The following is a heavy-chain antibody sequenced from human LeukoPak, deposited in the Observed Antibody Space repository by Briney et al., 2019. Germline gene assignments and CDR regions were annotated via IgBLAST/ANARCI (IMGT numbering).Heavy chain of an antibody. Sequence: ASVKVSCKASGYTFTGYYMHWVRQAPGQGLEWMGWINPNSGGTNYAQKFQGRVTMTRDTSISTAYMELSRLRSDDTAVYYCARGVIAAAVPYFDYWGQGTLVTVSS. CDR3: ARGVIAAAVPYFDY. V-gene: IGHV1-2*02. CDR1: GYTFTGYY. CDR2: INPNSGGT. D-gene: IGHD6-13*01. J-gene: IGHJ4*02.